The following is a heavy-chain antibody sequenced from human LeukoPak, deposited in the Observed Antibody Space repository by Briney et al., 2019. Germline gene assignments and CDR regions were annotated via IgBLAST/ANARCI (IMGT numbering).Heavy chain of an antibody. CDR3: AKVPGAPVRGMDV. CDR1: GFTFSSYA. V-gene: IGHV3-23*01. J-gene: IGHJ6*02. Sequence: GGSLRLSCAASGFTFSSYAMSWVRQAPGKGLEWVSAISGSGDTTYYADSVKGRFTISRDNSKNTLYLQMNSLRAEDTAVYYCAKVPGAPVRGMDVWGQGTTVTVSS. D-gene: IGHD1-26*01. CDR2: ISGSGDTT.